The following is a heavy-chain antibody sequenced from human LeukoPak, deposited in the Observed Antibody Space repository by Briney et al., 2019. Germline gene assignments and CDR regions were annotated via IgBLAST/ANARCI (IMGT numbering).Heavy chain of an antibody. CDR2: ISGSGGST. V-gene: IGHV3-23*01. Sequence: GGSLRLSCAASGFTFSSYAMSWVRQAPGKGLEWVSAISGSGGSTYYADSVKGRFTISRDNSKNTLYLQMNSLRAEDTAVYYCAKDETMIVVVIRFGAFDIWGQGTMVTVSS. CDR3: AKDETMIVVVIRFGAFDI. CDR1: GFTFSSYA. J-gene: IGHJ3*02. D-gene: IGHD3-22*01.